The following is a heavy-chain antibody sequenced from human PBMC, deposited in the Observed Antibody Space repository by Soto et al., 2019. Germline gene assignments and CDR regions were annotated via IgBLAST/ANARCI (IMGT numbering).Heavy chain of an antibody. CDR1: GGTFSSYA. CDR3: ARVRLGYCSSTSCPHWFDP. J-gene: IGHJ5*02. Sequence: GASVKVSCKASGGTFSSYAISWVRQAPGQGLEWMGGIIPIFGNTKYSQKFQGRVTITRDTSASTAYMELSSLRSEDTAVYYCARVRLGYCSSTSCPHWFDPWGQGTLVTAPQ. V-gene: IGHV1-69*05. CDR2: IIPIFGNT. D-gene: IGHD2-2*01.